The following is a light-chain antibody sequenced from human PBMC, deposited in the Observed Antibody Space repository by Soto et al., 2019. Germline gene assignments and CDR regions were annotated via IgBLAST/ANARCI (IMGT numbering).Light chain of an antibody. CDR1: QTVSRN. CDR3: QQYGSSGT. J-gene: IGKJ1*01. CDR2: GAS. V-gene: IGKV3-20*01. Sequence: VVMTQSAATLSVVPGERATLSFRASQTVSRNLAWYQQRPGQAHRLLIYGASNRATGIPDRFSGSGSGTDFTLTISRLEPDDFAVYYCQQYGSSGTFGQGTKVDIK.